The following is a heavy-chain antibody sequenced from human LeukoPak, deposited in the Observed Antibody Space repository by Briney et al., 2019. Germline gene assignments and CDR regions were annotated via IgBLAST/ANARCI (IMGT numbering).Heavy chain of an antibody. CDR3: ARVGYSYGLDYFDY. CDR1: GFTFSSYE. J-gene: IGHJ4*02. D-gene: IGHD5-18*01. V-gene: IGHV3-48*03. Sequence: GGSLRLSCGASGFTFSSYEMNWVRQAPGKGLEWVSYISSSGSTIYYSDSVKGRFTISRDNAKNSLYLQMDSLRAEDTAVYYCARVGYSYGLDYFDYWGQGNLVTVSS. CDR2: ISSSGSTI.